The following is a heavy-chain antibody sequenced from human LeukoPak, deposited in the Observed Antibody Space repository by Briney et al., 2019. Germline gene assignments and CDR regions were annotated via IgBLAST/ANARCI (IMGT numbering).Heavy chain of an antibody. CDR1: GFTFSNFA. V-gene: IGHV3-23*01. Sequence: GSLILSCAASGFTFSNFAMMWVRRAPGRGRQGVSTITGYGATFYADSVRGRFTIFRDTSMNTLFLQMNSLGAEDTAVYYCAKGAAAGKVDWFDPWGQGTLVTVSS. CDR3: AKGAAAGKVDWFDP. J-gene: IGHJ5*02. CDR2: ITGYGAT. D-gene: IGHD6-13*01.